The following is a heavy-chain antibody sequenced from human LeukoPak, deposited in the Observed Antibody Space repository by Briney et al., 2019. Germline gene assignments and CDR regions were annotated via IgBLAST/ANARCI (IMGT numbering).Heavy chain of an antibody. Sequence: ASVKVSCKASGYTFTGYYMHWVRQAPGQGLEWIGWINPNSGGTNYAQKFQGRVTMTRDTSISTAYMELSRLRSDDTAVYYCARDIGYCSSTSCYYNVWFDPWGQGTLVTVSS. CDR3: ARDIGYCSSTSCYYNVWFDP. D-gene: IGHD2-2*01. V-gene: IGHV1-2*02. CDR2: INPNSGGT. J-gene: IGHJ5*02. CDR1: GYTFTGYY.